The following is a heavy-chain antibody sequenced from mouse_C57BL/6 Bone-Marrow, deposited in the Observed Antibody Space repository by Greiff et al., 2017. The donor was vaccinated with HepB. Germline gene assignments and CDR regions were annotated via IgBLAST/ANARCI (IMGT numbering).Heavy chain of an antibody. CDR2: IYPSDSET. J-gene: IGHJ2*01. CDR1: GYTFTSYW. Sequence: VQLQQPGAELVRPGSSVKLSCKASGYTFTSYWMDWVKQRPGQGLEWIGNIYPSDSETHYNQKFKDKATLTVDKSSSTAYMQLSSLTSEDSAVYYCARVGATMITCYFDYWGQGTTLTVSS. CDR3: ARVGATMITCYFDY. V-gene: IGHV1-61*01. D-gene: IGHD2-4*01.